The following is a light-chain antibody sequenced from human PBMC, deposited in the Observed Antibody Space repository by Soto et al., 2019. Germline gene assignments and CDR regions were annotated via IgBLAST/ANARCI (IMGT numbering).Light chain of an antibody. J-gene: IGKJ4*01. CDR2: GAS. V-gene: IGKV3-20*01. CDR1: QSVSSSY. CDR3: QQYGSSPLT. Sequence: VLTQSPGTLSLPPAARAPLSWRARQSVSSSYLAWYQQKPGQAPRLLIYGASSRATGIPDRFSGSGSGTDFTLTISRLEPEDFAVYYCQQYGSSPLTFGGGTKVDIK.